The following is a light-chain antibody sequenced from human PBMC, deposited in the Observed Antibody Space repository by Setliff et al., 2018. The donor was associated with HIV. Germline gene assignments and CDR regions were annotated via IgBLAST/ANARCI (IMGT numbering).Light chain of an antibody. J-gene: IGLJ1*01. V-gene: IGLV2-14*01. CDR2: EVS. CDR1: SSDVGGYNY. Sequence: QSVLTQPASVSGSPGQSITISCTGTSSDVGGYNYVSWYQQHPGKAPKLMIYEVSNRPSGVSNRFSGSKSGNPASLTISGLQAEDEADYYCSSYTSSSTLGVFGNGTKVTVL. CDR3: SSYTSSSTLGV.